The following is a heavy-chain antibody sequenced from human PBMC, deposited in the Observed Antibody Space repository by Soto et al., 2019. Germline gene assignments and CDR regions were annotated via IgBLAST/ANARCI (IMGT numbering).Heavy chain of an antibody. V-gene: IGHV1-2*04. J-gene: IGHJ4*02. CDR1: GYTFTGYY. Sequence: ASVKVSCKASGYTFTGYYMHWVRQAPGQGLEWMGWINPNSGGTNYAQKFQGWVTMTRDTSISTAYMELSRLRSDDTAVYYCAREGVGDYYDSSGYGTYDYWGKGTLVTVYS. D-gene: IGHD3-22*01. CDR2: INPNSGGT. CDR3: AREGVGDYYDSSGYGTYDY.